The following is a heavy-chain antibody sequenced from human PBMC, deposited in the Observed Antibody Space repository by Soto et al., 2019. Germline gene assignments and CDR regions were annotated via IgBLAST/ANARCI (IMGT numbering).Heavy chain of an antibody. V-gene: IGHV3-66*01. CDR1: GFTVSSNY. CDR3: ARGYSGYDFSDY. CDR2: IYSGGST. J-gene: IGHJ4*02. D-gene: IGHD5-12*01. Sequence: EVQLVESGGGLVQPGGSLRLSCAASGFTVSSNYMSWVRQAPGKGLEWVSVIYSGGSTYYADSVKGRFTTSRDNSKNTLYLQMNSLRAEDTAVYYCARGYSGYDFSDYWGQGTLVTVSS.